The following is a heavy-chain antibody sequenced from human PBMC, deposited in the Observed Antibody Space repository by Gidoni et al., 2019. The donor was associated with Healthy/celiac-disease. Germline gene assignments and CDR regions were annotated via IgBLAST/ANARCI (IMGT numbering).Heavy chain of an antibody. D-gene: IGHD3-10*01. V-gene: IGHV4-34*01. Sequence: QVQLQQWGAGLLKPSETLSLTCAVYGGSFSGYYWSWIRQPPGKGLEWIGEINHSGSTNYNPSRKSRVTISVDTSKNQFSLKLSSVTAADTAVYYCARGPSSDYGSGRRFDPWGQGTLVTVSS. CDR1: GGSFSGYY. CDR2: INHSGST. J-gene: IGHJ5*02. CDR3: ARGPSSDYGSGRRFDP.